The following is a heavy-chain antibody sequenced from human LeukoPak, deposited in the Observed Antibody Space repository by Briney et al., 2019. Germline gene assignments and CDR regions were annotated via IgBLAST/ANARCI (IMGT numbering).Heavy chain of an antibody. Sequence: ASVKVSCKASGYTFTSYDINWVRQATGQGLEWMGWMNPNSGNTGYAQKFQGRVTMTRNTSISTAYMELSSLRSDDTAVYYCARDARYCTNGVCYHPFDYWGQGTLVTVSS. CDR2: MNPNSGNT. V-gene: IGHV1-8*01. D-gene: IGHD2-8*01. J-gene: IGHJ4*02. CDR1: GYTFTSYD. CDR3: ARDARYCTNGVCYHPFDY.